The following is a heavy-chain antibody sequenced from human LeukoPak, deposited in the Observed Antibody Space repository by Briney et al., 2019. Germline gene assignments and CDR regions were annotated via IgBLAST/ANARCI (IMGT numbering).Heavy chain of an antibody. Sequence: PGGSLRLYCAASGFTFSSYWMHWVRQVPGRGLVWVSRINSDGTSTSYADSVKGRFTISRDNAKNTLYLQMNSLRAEDTAVYYCASGSRGPYSGSYLRWGQGTLVTVSS. CDR2: INSDGTST. CDR1: GFTFSSYW. D-gene: IGHD1-26*01. V-gene: IGHV3-74*01. CDR3: ASGSRGPYSGSYLR. J-gene: IGHJ4*02.